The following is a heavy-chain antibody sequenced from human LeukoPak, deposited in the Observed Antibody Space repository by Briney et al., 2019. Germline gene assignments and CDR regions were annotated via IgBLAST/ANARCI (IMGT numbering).Heavy chain of an antibody. D-gene: IGHD1-1*01. CDR3: AREVNDVLGLYHGMDV. CDR2: INPSGGNT. CDR1: GYIFTSFY. J-gene: IGHJ6*02. Sequence: GASVKVSCKASGYIFTSFYMHWVRQAPGQGLEWMGIINPSGGNTGYAQKFQGRLTMTRDTSASTVYMELRSLRSEDTAVYYCAREVNDVLGLYHGMDVWGQGTTVTVSS. V-gene: IGHV1-46*01.